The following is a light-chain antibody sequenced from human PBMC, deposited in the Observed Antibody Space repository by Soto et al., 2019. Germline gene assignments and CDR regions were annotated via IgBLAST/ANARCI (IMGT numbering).Light chain of an antibody. CDR2: GAS. CDR3: QQYGRSSWT. J-gene: IGKJ1*01. V-gene: IGKV3-20*01. Sequence: ETMLNQTRGEVSLSPEERATLSCRASQSVSSSYLAWYQQKSGQAPRLLIYGASNRATGIPDRFSGSGSGTDFTRTIIRLEPEDFAVYYCQQYGRSSWTFGQGTKVDIK. CDR1: QSVSSSY.